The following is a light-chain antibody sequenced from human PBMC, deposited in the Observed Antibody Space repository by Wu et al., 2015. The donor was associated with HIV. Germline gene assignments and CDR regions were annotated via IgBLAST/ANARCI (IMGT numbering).Light chain of an antibody. J-gene: IGKJ1*01. V-gene: IGKV1-12*02. CDR3: QQYNSYSSWT. Sequence: DIQMTQSPSSVSASVGDRVTITCRASPGISSWLAWYQQKPGKAPKLLIYAASSLQSGVPSRFSGSGSGTEFTLTISSLQSDDFATYYCQQYNSYSSWTFGQGTKVEIK. CDR2: AAS. CDR1: PGISSW.